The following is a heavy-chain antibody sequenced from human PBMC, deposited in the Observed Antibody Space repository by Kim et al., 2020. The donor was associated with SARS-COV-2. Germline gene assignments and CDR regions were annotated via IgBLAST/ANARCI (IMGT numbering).Heavy chain of an antibody. V-gene: IGHV3-9*01. CDR1: GFTFDDYA. CDR2: ISWNSGSI. J-gene: IGHJ6*02. CDR3: AKGSSGSPYYYGMDV. D-gene: IGHD1-26*01. Sequence: GGSLRLSCAASGFTFDDYAMHWVRQAPGKGLEWVSGISWNSGSIGYADSVKGRFTISRDNAKNSLYLQMNSLRAEDTALYYCAKGSSGSPYYYGMDVWGQGTTVTVSS.